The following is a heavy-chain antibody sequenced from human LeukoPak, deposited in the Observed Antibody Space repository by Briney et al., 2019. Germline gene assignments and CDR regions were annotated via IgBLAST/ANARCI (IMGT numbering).Heavy chain of an antibody. D-gene: IGHD6-19*01. CDR3: ARERQYSSGWYGYYFDY. CDR1: GFTFSSYW. CDR2: INSDGSST. V-gene: IGHV3-74*01. J-gene: IGHJ4*02. Sequence: GGSLRLSCAASGFTFSSYWMHWVRQAPGKGLVWVSRINSDGSSTSYADSVKGRFTISRDNAKNTLYLQMNSLRAEDTAVYYCARERQYSSGWYGYYFDYWGQGTLVTVSS.